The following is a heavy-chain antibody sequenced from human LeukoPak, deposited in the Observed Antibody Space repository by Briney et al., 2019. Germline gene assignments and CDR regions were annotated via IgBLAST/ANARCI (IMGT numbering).Heavy chain of an antibody. CDR3: ARGFYGARSHFDY. V-gene: IGHV4-30-2*01. CDR1: GGSISSGDFP. CDR2: IFHTGHT. Sequence: SETLSLTCAVSGGSISSGDFPWSWIRQPPGKGLEWIGYIFHTGHTSYNPSLKSRVTISVDMSKNQRSLRLTSVTAADTAVYYCARGFYGARSHFDYWGQGNLVTVSS. D-gene: IGHD3-10*01. J-gene: IGHJ4*02.